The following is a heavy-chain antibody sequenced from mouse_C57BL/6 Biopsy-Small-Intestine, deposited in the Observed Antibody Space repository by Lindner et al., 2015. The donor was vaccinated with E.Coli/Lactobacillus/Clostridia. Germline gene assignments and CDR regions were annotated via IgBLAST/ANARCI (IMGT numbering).Heavy chain of an antibody. CDR2: INPTSGYT. V-gene: IGHV1S26*01. J-gene: IGHJ3*01. CDR1: GYTFLSYW. D-gene: IGHD2-13*01. CDR3: TSPPIYYGDYLFAY. Sequence: ASVKMSCQTSGYTFLSYWVHWVKQRPGQGLEWIGYINPTSGYTENNQKFKDKATLTADKSSSTAYMQLSSLTSEDSAVYYCTSPPIYYGDYLFAYWGQGTLVTVSA.